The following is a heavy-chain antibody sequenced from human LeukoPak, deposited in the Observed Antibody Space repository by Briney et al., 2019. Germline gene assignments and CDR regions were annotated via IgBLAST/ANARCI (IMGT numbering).Heavy chain of an antibody. D-gene: IGHD5-24*01. V-gene: IGHV3-21*01. CDR3: AKDSPSRTATTEVPVDY. Sequence: GESLNISCAASGFTFSDYTMNWVRQAPGKGLEWVSSISSSSSYIYFANSVRGRFTIYRDNAKNSLYLQMNSLRAEDTAVYYCAKDSPSRTATTEVPVDYWGQGTLVTVSS. J-gene: IGHJ4*02. CDR2: ISSSSSYI. CDR1: GFTFSDYT.